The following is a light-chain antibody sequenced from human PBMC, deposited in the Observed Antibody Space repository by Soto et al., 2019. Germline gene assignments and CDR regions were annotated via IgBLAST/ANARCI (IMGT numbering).Light chain of an antibody. Sequence: EVVLTQSPGTLSLSPGETATLPCRASQTVNSDYLAWFQQRPGQAPRLLIFATSRRATDIPDRFSGSGSGTDFTLAIRRLEPEDFAVYYCHQFGYSPRTFGQGTKVE. J-gene: IGKJ1*01. V-gene: IGKV3-20*01. CDR1: QTVNSDY. CDR3: HQFGYSPRT. CDR2: ATS.